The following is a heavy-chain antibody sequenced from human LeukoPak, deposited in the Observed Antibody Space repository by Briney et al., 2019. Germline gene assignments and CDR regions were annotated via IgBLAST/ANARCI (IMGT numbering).Heavy chain of an antibody. CDR3: ARGLLGPDYYYYYYMDV. V-gene: IGHV1-8*01. J-gene: IGHJ6*03. CDR2: MNPNSGNT. CDR1: GYTFTSYD. D-gene: IGHD7-27*01. Sequence: GASVTVSCKASGYTFTSYDINWVRQATGQGLEWMGWMNPNSGNTGYAQKFQGRVTMTRNTSISTAYMELSSLRSEDTAVYYCARGLLGPDYYYYYYMDVWGKGTTVTVSS.